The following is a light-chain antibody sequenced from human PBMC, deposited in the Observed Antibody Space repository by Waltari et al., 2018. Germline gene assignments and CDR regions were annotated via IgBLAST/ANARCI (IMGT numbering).Light chain of an antibody. J-gene: IGLJ2*01. CDR3: SSYIDSSTLEL. V-gene: IGLV2-14*03. CDR2: DVS. CDR1: SSDVGDYHY. Sequence: QSALTQPASVSGSPGHSITISCTGTSSDVGDYHYVSWYQQHPGKAPKLMIYDVSNRPSGVSNRFSGSKSGNTASLTISGLQAEDEADYYCSSYIDSSTLELFGGGTSLTVL.